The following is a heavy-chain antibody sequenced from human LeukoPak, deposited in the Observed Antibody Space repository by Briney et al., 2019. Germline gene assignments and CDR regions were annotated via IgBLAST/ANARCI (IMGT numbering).Heavy chain of an antibody. Sequence: ASVKVSCKASGYTFTSYGISWVRQAPGQGLEWMGWISAYNGNTNYAQKLQGRVTMTTDTSTSTAYMELRSLRSDGTAVYYCARALSQWLVPRGMEYWGQGTLVIVSS. CDR2: ISAYNGNT. CDR1: GYTFTSYG. J-gene: IGHJ4*02. D-gene: IGHD6-19*01. V-gene: IGHV1-18*01. CDR3: ARALSQWLVPRGMEY.